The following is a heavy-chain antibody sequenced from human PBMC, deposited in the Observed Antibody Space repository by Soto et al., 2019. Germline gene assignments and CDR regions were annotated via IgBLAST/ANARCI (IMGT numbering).Heavy chain of an antibody. CDR3: ARSSGGNFGIIIEGTNWFAP. J-gene: IGHJ5*02. V-gene: IGHV1-46*01. CDR2: INPHGGST. D-gene: IGHD1-26*01. Sequence: ASVKVSCKAPRDTFTSYYINWVRQAPGQGLEWMGVINPHGGSTAYAQKFKGRVTLTRDTSASTVYMEVSSRTSEDTAMYYCARSSGGNFGIIIEGTNWFAPWGQGTLVTAPQ. CDR1: RDTFTSYY.